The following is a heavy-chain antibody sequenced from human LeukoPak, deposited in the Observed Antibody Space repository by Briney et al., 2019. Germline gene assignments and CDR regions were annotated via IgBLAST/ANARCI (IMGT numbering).Heavy chain of an antibody. CDR3: VRGCSSTSCYGVRHYYYYGMDV. CDR2: ISSSSSTI. Sequence: GGSLRLSCAASGFTFSSYSMNWVRQAPGKGLEWVSYISSSSSTIYYADSVKGRFTISRDNAKNSLYLQMNSLRAEDTAVYYCVRGCSSTSCYGVRHYYYYGMDVWGQGTTVTVSS. V-gene: IGHV3-48*01. CDR1: GFTFSSYS. D-gene: IGHD2-2*01. J-gene: IGHJ6*02.